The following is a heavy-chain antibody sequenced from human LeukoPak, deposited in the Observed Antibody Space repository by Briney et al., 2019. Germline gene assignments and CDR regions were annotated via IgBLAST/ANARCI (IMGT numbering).Heavy chain of an antibody. Sequence: GESLKISCKGSGYSFTTYWIGWVRQMPGKGLEWMGIIYPGDSDTIYSPSFQGQVTISADKSISTAYLQWSSLKASDTAMYYCARGEPDSGYDYGWYFDLWGRGTLVTVSS. CDR1: GYSFTTYW. CDR2: IYPGDSDT. V-gene: IGHV5-51*01. J-gene: IGHJ2*01. CDR3: ARGEPDSGYDYGWYFDL. D-gene: IGHD5-12*01.